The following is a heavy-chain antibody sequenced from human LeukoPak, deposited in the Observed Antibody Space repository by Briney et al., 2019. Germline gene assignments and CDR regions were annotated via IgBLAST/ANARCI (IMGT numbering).Heavy chain of an antibody. V-gene: IGHV4-59*08. D-gene: IGHD4-11*01. CDR2: IYYSGST. Sequence: SETLSLTCTVSGGSIRSYYWSWIRQPPGKGLEWIGYIYYSGSTNYNPSLKSRVTISVDTSKNQFSLKLDSVTDTDTAMYYCARTEYDYNNYAYYYGMDVWGQGTTVTVSS. J-gene: IGHJ6*02. CDR3: ARTEYDYNNYAYYYGMDV. CDR1: GGSIRSYY.